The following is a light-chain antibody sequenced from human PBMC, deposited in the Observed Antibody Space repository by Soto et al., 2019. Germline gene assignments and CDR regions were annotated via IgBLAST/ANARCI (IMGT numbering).Light chain of an antibody. CDR3: QQYGSSPPT. V-gene: IGKV3-20*01. Sequence: IVLTQSQGTLSLSPWERPCLXWRASQSISRYLAWYQQKPGQGPRLLIYGASSRATGTPDRFSGSGSGTDFTLTINRLEPEDFALYYCQQYGSSPPTFGQGTKVDIK. CDR1: QSISRY. J-gene: IGKJ1*01. CDR2: GAS.